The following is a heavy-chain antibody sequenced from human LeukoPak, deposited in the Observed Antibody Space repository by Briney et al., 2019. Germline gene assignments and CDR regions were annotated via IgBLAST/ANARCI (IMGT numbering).Heavy chain of an antibody. CDR3: ARAAASPKRGYSYGHHEHFDY. CDR1: GGTFSTYA. Sequence: SVKVSCKASGGTFSTYAISWVRQAPGQGLGWMGGIIPLFGTANYAQKFQGRVTITADESTSTAYMELSSLRSEDTAVYYCARAAASPKRGYSYGHHEHFDYWGQGTLVTVSS. D-gene: IGHD5-18*01. J-gene: IGHJ4*02. V-gene: IGHV1-69*01. CDR2: IIPLFGTA.